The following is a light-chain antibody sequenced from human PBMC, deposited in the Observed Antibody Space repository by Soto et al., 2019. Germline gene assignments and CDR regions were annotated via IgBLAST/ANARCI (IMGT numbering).Light chain of an antibody. CDR1: QSISSY. CDR2: AAS. CDR3: QQSYSTPRLT. Sequence: DIPMTQSPSSLSASVGDRVTITCRASQSISSYLNWYQQKPGKAPKLLIYAASSLQSGVQSRFSGSGSGTDFTLTISSLQPEDFATYSCQQSYSTPRLTFGGGTKVEIK. J-gene: IGKJ4*01. V-gene: IGKV1-39*01.